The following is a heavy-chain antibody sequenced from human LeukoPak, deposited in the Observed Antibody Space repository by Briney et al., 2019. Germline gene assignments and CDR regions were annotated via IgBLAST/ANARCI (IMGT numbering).Heavy chain of an antibody. CDR2: IYYSGST. V-gene: IGHV4-59*08. J-gene: IGHJ4*02. CDR3: ARATSFDY. D-gene: IGHD1-26*01. Sequence: SDTLSLTCTVSGGSITSYYWSGIRQPPGKGLEWSGYIYYSGSTNYNPSLKSRDTISVDTSKNQFSVKLSSVAAAETAVYYCARATSFDYWGQGILVTVSS. CDR1: GGSITSYY.